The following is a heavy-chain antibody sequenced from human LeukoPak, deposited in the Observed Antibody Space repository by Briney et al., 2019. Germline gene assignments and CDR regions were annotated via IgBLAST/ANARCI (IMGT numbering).Heavy chain of an antibody. CDR2: LNPNSGGT. V-gene: IGHV1-2*02. D-gene: IGHD3-22*01. Sequence: ASVKVSCKASGYTFTGYYMHWVRQAPGQGLEWMGWLNPNSGGTNYAQKFQGRVTTTRDTSISTAYMELSRLRSDDTAVYYCARDLFLYYYDSSGYYIDPWGQGTLVTVSS. CDR1: GYTFTGYY. J-gene: IGHJ5*02. CDR3: ARDLFLYYYDSSGYYIDP.